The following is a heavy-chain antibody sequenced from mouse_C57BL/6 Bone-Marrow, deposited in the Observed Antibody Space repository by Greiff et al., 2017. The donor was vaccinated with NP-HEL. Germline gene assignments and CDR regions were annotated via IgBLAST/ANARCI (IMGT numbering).Heavy chain of an antibody. CDR2: IRNKANGYTT. CDR1: GFTFTDYY. CDR3: ARYMCGSCYYSMDY. D-gene: IGHD1-2*01. V-gene: IGHV7-3*01. Sequence: EVQGVESGGGLVQPGGSLSLSCAASGFTFTDYYMSWVRQPPGKALEWLGFIRNKANGYTTEYSASEKGRFTISRDNAQSSLYLQMNALRSEDSAMYYCARYMCGSCYYSMDYWGQGTSVTVSS. J-gene: IGHJ4*01.